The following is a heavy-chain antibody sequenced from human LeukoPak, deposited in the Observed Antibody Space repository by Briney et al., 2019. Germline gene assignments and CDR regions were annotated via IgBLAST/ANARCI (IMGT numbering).Heavy chain of an antibody. Sequence: GRSLRLSCAVSGFTFDDYAMHWVRQPPGKGLEWVLGISGISCSIGYADSVMGRFTISIDNAKNSLYLQINRLRAEDTALYYCAKDQARLNHNLDYWGQGTLVTVSS. J-gene: IGHJ4*02. D-gene: IGHD6-6*01. CDR1: GFTFDDYA. CDR2: ISGISCSI. CDR3: AKDQARLNHNLDY. V-gene: IGHV3-9*01.